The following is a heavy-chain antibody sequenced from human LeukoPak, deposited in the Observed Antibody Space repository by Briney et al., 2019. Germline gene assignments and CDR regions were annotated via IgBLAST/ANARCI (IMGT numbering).Heavy chain of an antibody. CDR1: GFSFDNSW. V-gene: IGHV3-7*05. Sequence: GGSLRLSCEGTGFSFDNSWMNWVRQAPGKGLEWVANIKSDGSEIYYVDSVKGRFTISRDNAKNSLYLQMNSLRAEDTAVYYCARDPPSHWGRGTLVTVSS. CDR2: IKSDGSEI. J-gene: IGHJ4*02. D-gene: IGHD2-2*01. CDR3: ARDPPSH.